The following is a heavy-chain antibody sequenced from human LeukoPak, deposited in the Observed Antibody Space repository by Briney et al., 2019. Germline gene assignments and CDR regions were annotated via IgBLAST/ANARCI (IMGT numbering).Heavy chain of an antibody. D-gene: IGHD3-10*01. CDR3: ARLSPYLGAGSSAFPDDY. V-gene: IGHV4-39*01. CDR1: GGSISTTTYS. CDR2: ISYTGST. J-gene: IGHJ4*02. Sequence: SETLSLTCTVSGGSISTTTYSWGWLRQPPGKGLEWIGSISYTGSTYYNPPLKIRVTTSVDTSKNQFSLRLSSVTAADTAVYYCARLSPYLGAGSSAFPDDYWGQGTLVTVSS.